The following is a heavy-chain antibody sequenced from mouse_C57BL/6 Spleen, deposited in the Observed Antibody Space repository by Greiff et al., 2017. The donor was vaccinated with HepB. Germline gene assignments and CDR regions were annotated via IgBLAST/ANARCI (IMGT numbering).Heavy chain of an antibody. J-gene: IGHJ3*01. D-gene: IGHD2-4*01. CDR1: GFTFSSYG. V-gene: IGHV5-6*01. Sequence: EVQVVESGGDLVKPGGSLKLSCAASGFTFSSYGMSWVRQTPDKRLEWVATISSGGSYTYYPDSVKGRFTISRDNAKNTLYLQMSSLKSEDTAMYYCARRRLYYDYDVFAYWGQGTLVTVSA. CDR2: ISSGGSYT. CDR3: ARRRLYYDYDVFAY.